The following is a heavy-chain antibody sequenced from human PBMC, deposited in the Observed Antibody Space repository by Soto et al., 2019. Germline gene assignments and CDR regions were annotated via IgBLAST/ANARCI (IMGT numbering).Heavy chain of an antibody. V-gene: IGHV4-59*01. J-gene: IGHJ4*02. CDR1: GGSISSYY. Sequence: SETLSLTSTVSGGSISSYYWSWIRQPPGKGLEWIGYIYYSGSTNYNPSLKSRVTISVDTSKNQFSLKLSSVTAADTAVYYCARASGDYPYFDYWGQGTLVTVSS. D-gene: IGHD4-17*01. CDR2: IYYSGST. CDR3: ARASGDYPYFDY.